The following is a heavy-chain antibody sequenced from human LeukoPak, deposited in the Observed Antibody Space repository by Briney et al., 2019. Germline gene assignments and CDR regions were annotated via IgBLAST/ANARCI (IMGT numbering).Heavy chain of an antibody. J-gene: IGHJ4*02. D-gene: IGHD6-13*01. CDR1: GLSLSTNGMS. CDR2: IDWDDDK. CDR3: ARCIAATGTLDY. V-gene: IGHV2-70*11. Sequence: SGPALVKPTQTLTLTCTFSGLSLSTNGMSVTWVRQPPGKALEWLARIDWDDDKYYSASLKTRLTISKDTSKNQVVLTMTNMDPVDTATYLCARCIAATGTLDYWGQGALVTVSS.